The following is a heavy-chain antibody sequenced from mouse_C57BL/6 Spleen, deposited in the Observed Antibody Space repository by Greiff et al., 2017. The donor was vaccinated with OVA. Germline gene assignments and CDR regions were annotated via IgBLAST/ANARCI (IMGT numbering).Heavy chain of an antibody. CDR3: ARDGCDPPSMDY. V-gene: IGHV14-2*01. CDR1: GFNITDYY. Sequence: VQLQQSGAELVKPGASVKLSCTASGFNITDYYMHWAKQRTEQGLEWIGRIDPEDGETKYDPKFQGKATITADTSSNTAYLQLSSLTSEDAAVYYCARDGCDPPSMDYWGQGTSVTVSS. CDR2: IDPEDGET. J-gene: IGHJ4*01. D-gene: IGHD2-2*01.